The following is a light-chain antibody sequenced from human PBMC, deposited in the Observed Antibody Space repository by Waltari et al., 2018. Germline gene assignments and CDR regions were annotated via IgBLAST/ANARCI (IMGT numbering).Light chain of an antibody. CDR2: EVS. V-gene: IGLV2-14*01. J-gene: IGLJ2*01. CDR3: SSYTSSSTRMV. Sequence: QSALTQPASVSGSPGQSITISCTGTSSDVGGYNYVSWYQQHPDKAPKLMIYEVSNRPSGVSNRFSGSKSGNTASLTISGLQAEDEADYYCSSYTSSSTRMVFGGGTKLTVL. CDR1: SSDVGGYNY.